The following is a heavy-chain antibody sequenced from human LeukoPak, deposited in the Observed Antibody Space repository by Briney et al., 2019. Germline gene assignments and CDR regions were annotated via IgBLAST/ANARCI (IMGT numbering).Heavy chain of an antibody. CDR2: INPNSGGT. V-gene: IGHV1-2*02. Sequence: ASVKVSCKVSGYTLTELSMHWVRQAPGQGLEWMGWINPNSGGTNYAQKFQGRVTMTRDTSISTAYMELSRLRSDDTAVYYCARVKGNFWSGYYIYWGQGTLVTVSS. CDR1: GYTLTELS. D-gene: IGHD3-3*01. CDR3: ARVKGNFWSGYYIY. J-gene: IGHJ4*02.